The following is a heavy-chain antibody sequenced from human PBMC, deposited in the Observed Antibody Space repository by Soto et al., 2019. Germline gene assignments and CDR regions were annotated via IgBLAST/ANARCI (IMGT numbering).Heavy chain of an antibody. V-gene: IGHV1-69*12. D-gene: IGHD4-17*01. CDR3: ARAALLHYGGYAAY. CDR1: GGTFSSYA. Sequence: QVQLVQSGAEVKKPGSSVKVSCKASGGTFSSYAISWVRQAPGQGLEWMGGIIPIFGTANYAQKFQGRVTITADESTSTAHVELSSMRSDDTAVYYCARAALLHYGGYAAYWGQGTLVTVSS. J-gene: IGHJ4*02. CDR2: IIPIFGTA.